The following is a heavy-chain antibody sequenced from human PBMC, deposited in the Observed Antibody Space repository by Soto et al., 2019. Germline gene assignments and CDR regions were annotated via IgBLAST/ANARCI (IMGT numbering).Heavy chain of an antibody. Sequence: QITLKESGPALVKPTQTLTLTCTFSGFSLSTSGVGVGWIHQPPGEALEWLALIYWDDYKHFSPSLESRLTITKDTSKNQVVLTMTNMDPVDTATYYCVHKGGGDRILDYWGQGTLVTVSS. V-gene: IGHV2-5*02. CDR2: IYWDDYK. CDR1: GFSLSTSGVG. J-gene: IGHJ4*02. D-gene: IGHD3-16*01. CDR3: VHKGGGDRILDY.